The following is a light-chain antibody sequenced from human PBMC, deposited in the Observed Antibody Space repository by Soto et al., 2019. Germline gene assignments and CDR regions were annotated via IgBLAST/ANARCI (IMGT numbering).Light chain of an antibody. CDR2: GAS. Sequence: ENALTQSPGTLSLSPGERATLSCSDSQSVRSSYIAWYQQKPGQAPRLLIYGASRRATGIPDRFSGSASGTDFTLTISRLEPEDFAAYFCQQYSDLPMTFGQGTRLDIK. CDR3: QQYSDLPMT. CDR1: QSVRSSY. J-gene: IGKJ5*01. V-gene: IGKV3-20*01.